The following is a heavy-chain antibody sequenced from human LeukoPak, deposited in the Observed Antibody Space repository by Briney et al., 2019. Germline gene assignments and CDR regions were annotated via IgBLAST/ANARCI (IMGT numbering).Heavy chain of an antibody. V-gene: IGHV4-34*01. CDR2: INHSGST. CDR1: GESFSGYY. J-gene: IGHJ6*03. Sequence: TSETLSLTCAVYGESFSGYYWSWIRQPPGKGREWIGEINHSGSTNYNPSLKSRVTISVDTSKNQFSLKLSSVTAADTALYYCARGRLAVGYMDVWGKGTTVTVSS. D-gene: IGHD6-19*01. CDR3: ARGRLAVGYMDV.